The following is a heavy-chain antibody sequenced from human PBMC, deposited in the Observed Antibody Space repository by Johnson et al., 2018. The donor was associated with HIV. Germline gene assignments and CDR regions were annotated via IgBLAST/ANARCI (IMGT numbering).Heavy chain of an antibody. V-gene: IGHV3-74*02. CDR2: LTSDGSRT. CDR3: TRGRHSLDAFDV. D-gene: IGHD2-21*01. Sequence: VHLVESGGGLVQPGGSLRLSCAASGFTFSTYWMNWVRQAPGKGLVWVSRLTSDGSRTDYADSVKGRFTISRDNAKNTLYLQMTSLRAEDTAVYYCTRGRHSLDAFDVWGQGTMVTVSS. CDR1: GFTFSTYW. J-gene: IGHJ3*01.